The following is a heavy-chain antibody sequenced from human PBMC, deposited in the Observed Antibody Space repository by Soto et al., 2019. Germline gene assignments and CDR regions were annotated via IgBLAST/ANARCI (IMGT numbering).Heavy chain of an antibody. Sequence: SETLSLTCTVSGGSISSGGYYWSWIRQHPGKGLEWIGYIYYSGSTYYNPSLKSRVTISVDTSKNQFSLKLSSVTAADTAVYYCVLGRQYFDWLLYQPPHIDYWGKGTLVTVSS. CDR3: VLGRQYFDWLLYQPPHIDY. D-gene: IGHD3-9*01. J-gene: IGHJ4*02. CDR1: GGSISSGGYY. V-gene: IGHV4-31*03. CDR2: IYYSGST.